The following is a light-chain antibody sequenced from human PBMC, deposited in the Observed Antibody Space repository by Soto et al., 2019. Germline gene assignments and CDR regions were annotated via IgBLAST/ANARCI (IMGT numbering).Light chain of an antibody. CDR1: QNIGTS. Sequence: IMLKQSPATLSLTPGERATLSCRAGQNIGTSLVWSQQKPGQSPRLLIYDASHRATGVPARFSGSGSGTDFTLTISRLEPEDFAVYYCQQYGSSPPWTFGQGTKVDIK. CDR2: DAS. CDR3: QQYGSSPPWT. J-gene: IGKJ1*01. V-gene: IGKV3-20*01.